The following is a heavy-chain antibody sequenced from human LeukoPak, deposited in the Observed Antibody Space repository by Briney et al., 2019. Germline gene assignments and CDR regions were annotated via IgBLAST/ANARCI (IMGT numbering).Heavy chain of an antibody. V-gene: IGHV4-31*03. CDR2: IYNSGYT. CDR1: GDSISSGGYY. D-gene: IGHD5-24*01. Sequence: SETLSLTCTVSGDSISSGGYYWSWIRQHPGEGLEWIGYIYNSGYTYYNPSLKSRVTISVDTSKNQFSLKLSSVTAADTAVYYCARIEMATSTRYYMDVWGKGTTVTVSS. CDR3: ARIEMATSTRYYMDV. J-gene: IGHJ6*03.